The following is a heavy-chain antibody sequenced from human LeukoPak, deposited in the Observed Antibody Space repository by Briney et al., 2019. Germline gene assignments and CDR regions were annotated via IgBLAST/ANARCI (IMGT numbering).Heavy chain of an antibody. D-gene: IGHD3-9*01. CDR1: GFTFSSYA. CDR3: AKDIGRRYYDILTGYYDY. CDR2: ISGSGGST. V-gene: IGHV3-23*01. Sequence: PGASLRLSCAASGFTFSSYAMSWVRQAPGKGLEWVSAISGSGGSTYYADSVKGRFTISRDNSKNTLYLQMNSLRAEDTAVYYCAKDIGRRYYDILTGYYDYWGQGTLVTVSS. J-gene: IGHJ4*02.